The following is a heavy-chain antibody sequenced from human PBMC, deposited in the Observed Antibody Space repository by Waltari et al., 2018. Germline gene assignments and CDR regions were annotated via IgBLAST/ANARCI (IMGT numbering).Heavy chain of an antibody. CDR3: ARRGGYDILTVSYNWFDP. J-gene: IGHJ5*02. V-gene: IGHV5-51*01. CDR2: IYPGDSDT. CDR1: GYSFTSYW. Sequence: EVQLVQSGAEVKKPGESLKISCKGSGYSFTSYWIGWVRQMPGEGLEWMGIIYPGDSDTRYSPSFQGQVTISADKSISTAYLQWSSLKASDTAMYYCARRGGYDILTVSYNWFDPWGQGTLVTVSS. D-gene: IGHD3-9*01.